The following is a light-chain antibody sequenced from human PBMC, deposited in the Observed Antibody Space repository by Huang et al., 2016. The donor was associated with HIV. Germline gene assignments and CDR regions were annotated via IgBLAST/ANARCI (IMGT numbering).Light chain of an antibody. Sequence: EIVLTQSPGTLSSSPGERASLSCRASQRVSFSHLAWYQQKPGQAPRLLIYAASNRATGIPERFSGTGSGTDFTLTSSRLEPEDFAVYYCQHYGSSLWTFGQGTKVEIK. V-gene: IGKV3-20*01. CDR3: QHYGSSLWT. J-gene: IGKJ1*01. CDR1: QRVSFSH. CDR2: AAS.